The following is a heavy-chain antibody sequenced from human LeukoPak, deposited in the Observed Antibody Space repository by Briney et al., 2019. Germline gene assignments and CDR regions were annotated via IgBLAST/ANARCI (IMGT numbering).Heavy chain of an antibody. D-gene: IGHD3-10*01. CDR1: GGSFSGYY. J-gene: IGHJ6*02. CDR2: INHSGST. V-gene: IGHV4-34*01. Sequence: SETLSLTCAVYGGSFSGYYWSWIRQPPGKGLEWIGEINHSGSTNYNPSLKSRVTISVDTSKNQFSLKLSSVTAADTAVYYCARMFDYYGSGSYYPAYGYGMDVWGQGTTVTVSS. CDR3: ARMFDYYGSGSYYPAYGYGMDV.